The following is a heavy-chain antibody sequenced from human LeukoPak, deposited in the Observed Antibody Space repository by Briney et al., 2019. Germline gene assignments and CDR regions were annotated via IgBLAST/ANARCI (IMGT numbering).Heavy chain of an antibody. CDR3: ARDHAADDFWSGYYFLGSYMDV. CDR2: ISYDVSNK. CDR1: GFTFSSYS. V-gene: IGHV3-30*05. Sequence: RGSLRLSCAASGFTFSSYSMNWVRQAPGKGLEWVAVISYDVSNKYYADSVKGRFTISRDNSKNTLYLQMNSLRAEDTAVYYCARDHAADDFWSGYYFLGSYMDVWGKGTTVTVSS. J-gene: IGHJ6*03. D-gene: IGHD3-3*01.